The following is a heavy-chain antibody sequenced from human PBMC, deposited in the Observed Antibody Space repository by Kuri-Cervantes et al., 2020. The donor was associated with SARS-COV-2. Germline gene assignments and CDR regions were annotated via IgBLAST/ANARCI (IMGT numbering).Heavy chain of an antibody. J-gene: IGHJ3*02. D-gene: IGHD2-21*01. CDR1: GFIFSSYS. CDR3: ARDSGPYCGGDCTLDKDDAFDI. V-gene: IGHV3-48*01. CDR2: ISSSSSTI. Sequence: GGSLRLSCAASGFIFSSYSMNWVRQAPGKGLEWVSYISSSSSTIYYADSVKGRFTICRDNAKNSLYLQMNSLRAEDTAVYYCARDSGPYCGGDCTLDKDDAFDIWGQGTMVTVSS.